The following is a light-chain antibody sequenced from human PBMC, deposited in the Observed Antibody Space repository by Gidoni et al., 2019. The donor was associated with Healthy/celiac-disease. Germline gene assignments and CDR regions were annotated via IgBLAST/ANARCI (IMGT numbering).Light chain of an antibody. CDR3: MQALQTSFT. CDR1: QSLLHSNGYNY. Sequence: DIVMTQSPLSLPVTPGEPASISCRSSQSLLHSNGYNYLDWYLQKPGQSPQLLIYLGSNRASGVPDRFSGSVSGTDFTLKISRVEAEDVGVYYCMQALQTSFTFGPGTKVDIK. CDR2: LGS. J-gene: IGKJ3*01. V-gene: IGKV2-28*01.